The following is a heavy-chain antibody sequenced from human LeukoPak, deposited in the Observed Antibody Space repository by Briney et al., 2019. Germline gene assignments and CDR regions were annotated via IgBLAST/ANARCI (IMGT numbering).Heavy chain of an antibody. CDR1: GGSISSSSYY. Sequence: PSETLSLTCTVSGGSISSSSYYWGWIRQPPGKGLEWIGSIYYSGSTYYNPSLKSRVTISVDTSKNQFSLKLSSVTAADTAVYYCARGDAFGEFDYWGQGTLVTVSS. J-gene: IGHJ4*02. V-gene: IGHV4-39*01. CDR2: IYYSGST. D-gene: IGHD3-10*01. CDR3: ARGDAFGEFDY.